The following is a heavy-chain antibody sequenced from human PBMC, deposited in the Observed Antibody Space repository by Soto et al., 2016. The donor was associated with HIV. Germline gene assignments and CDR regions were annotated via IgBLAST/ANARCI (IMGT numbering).Heavy chain of an antibody. CDR2: ISAYNGNT. D-gene: IGHD1-26*01. CDR3: ARLGGSYDYYYYYMDV. Sequence: QVQLVQSGAEVKKPGSSVKVSCKASGGIFSTYTISWVRQAPGQGLEWMGWISAYNGNTNYAQKLQGRVTMTTDTSTSTAYMELRSLRSDDTAVYYCARLGGSYDYYYYYMDVWGKGTNGHRLL. J-gene: IGHJ6*03. CDR1: GGIFSTYT. V-gene: IGHV1-18*01.